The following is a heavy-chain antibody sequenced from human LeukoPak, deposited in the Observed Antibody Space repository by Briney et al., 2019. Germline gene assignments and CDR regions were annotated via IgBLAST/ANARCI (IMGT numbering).Heavy chain of an antibody. J-gene: IGHJ3*02. V-gene: IGHV1-2*02. CDR3: ARGRDYYDSSDYYDAFDI. Sequence: ASVKVSCKASGYTFTGYYMHWVRQAPGQGLEWMGWINPNSGGTNYAQKFQGRVTMTRDTSISTAYMELSRLRSDDTAVYYCARGRDYYDSSDYYDAFDIWGQGTMVTVSS. D-gene: IGHD3-22*01. CDR1: GYTFTGYY. CDR2: INPNSGGT.